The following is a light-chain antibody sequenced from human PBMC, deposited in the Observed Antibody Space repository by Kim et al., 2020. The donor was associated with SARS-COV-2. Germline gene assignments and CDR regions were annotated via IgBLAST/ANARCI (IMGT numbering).Light chain of an antibody. CDR3: NSRDKNKNVL. Sequence: VALGQTARITCQGDSLRSYYATWYQQKPGQAPIVVIYGKNNRPSGIPDRFSGSSSGNTASLTITGTQAGDEADYYCNSRDKNKNVLFGGGTKLTVL. J-gene: IGLJ2*01. V-gene: IGLV3-19*01. CDR2: GKN. CDR1: SLRSYY.